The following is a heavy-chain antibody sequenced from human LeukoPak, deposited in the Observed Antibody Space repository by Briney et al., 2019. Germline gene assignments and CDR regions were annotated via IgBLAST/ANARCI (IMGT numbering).Heavy chain of an antibody. CDR2: IYHSGST. D-gene: IGHD3-22*01. CDR1: GGSISSSSYY. CDR3: ARGRGYYYDSSDAFDI. Sequence: SETLSLTCTVSGGSISSSSYYWGWIRQPPGKGLEWIGSIYHSGSTYYNPSLKSRVTISVDTSKNQFSLKLSSVTAADTAVYYCARGRGYYYDSSDAFDIWGQGTMVTVSS. V-gene: IGHV4-39*07. J-gene: IGHJ3*02.